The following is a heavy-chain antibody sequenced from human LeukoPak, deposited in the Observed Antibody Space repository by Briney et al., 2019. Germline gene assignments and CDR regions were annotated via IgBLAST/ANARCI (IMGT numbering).Heavy chain of an antibody. CDR1: GFPFSPYW. J-gene: IGHJ5*02. CDR3: ARSDWFDP. V-gene: IGHV3-74*01. Sequence: PGGSLRLSCVASGFPFSPYWMNWVRQAPGKGLAWVSRIKGDGTSTTYADSVKGRFTITRDNAKNTLYLQMNSLRAEDTAVYYCARSDWFDPWGQGTLVTVSS. CDR2: IKGDGTST.